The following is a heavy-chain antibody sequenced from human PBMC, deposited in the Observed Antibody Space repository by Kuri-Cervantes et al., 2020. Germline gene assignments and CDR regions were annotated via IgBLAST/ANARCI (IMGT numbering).Heavy chain of an antibody. CDR2: IYHSGST. J-gene: IGHJ4*02. CDR1: AYSISSGYY. D-gene: IGHD1-1*01. CDR3: ASLGNDI. V-gene: IGHV4-38-2*01. Sequence: SQTLSLTCAVSAYSISSGYYWGWIRQPPGKGLEWIGIIYHSGSTYYNPSLKSRVTISVDTSKNQFSLKLSSVTAADTAVYYCASLGNDIWGQGTLVTVSS.